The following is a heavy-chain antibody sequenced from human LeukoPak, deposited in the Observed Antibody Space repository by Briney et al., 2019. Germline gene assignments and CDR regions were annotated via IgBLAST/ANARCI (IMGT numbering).Heavy chain of an antibody. CDR3: ARFKNRNYYYYMDV. CDR2: INHSGST. CDR1: GGSSSGYY. J-gene: IGHJ6*03. Sequence: PSETLSLTCAVYGGSSSGYYWSWIRQPPGKGLEWIGEINHSGSTNYNPSLKSRVTISVDTSKNQFSLKLSSVTAADTAVYYCARFKNRNYYYYMDVWGKGTTVTVSS. D-gene: IGHD1-14*01. V-gene: IGHV4-34*01.